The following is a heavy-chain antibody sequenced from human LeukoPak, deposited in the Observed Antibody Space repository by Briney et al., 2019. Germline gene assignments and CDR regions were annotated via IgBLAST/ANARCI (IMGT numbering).Heavy chain of an antibody. D-gene: IGHD3/OR15-3a*01. Sequence: PGGSLRLSCAASGFTFSSYAMSWVRQAPGKGLEWVSAISGSGGSTYYADSVKGRFTISRDNSKNTLYLQMNSLRAEDTAVCYCAKDPPHFWTGYYPRNYYYYGMDVWGQGTTVTVSS. V-gene: IGHV3-23*01. CDR2: ISGSGGST. J-gene: IGHJ6*02. CDR3: AKDPPHFWTGYYPRNYYYYGMDV. CDR1: GFTFSSYA.